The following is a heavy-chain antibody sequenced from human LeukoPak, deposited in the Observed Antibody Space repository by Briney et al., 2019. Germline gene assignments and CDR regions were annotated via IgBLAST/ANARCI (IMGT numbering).Heavy chain of an antibody. CDR3: ATSIGDYYDSSGYPFNFDY. CDR1: GYSFTSYW. Sequence: GESLKISCKGSGYSFTSYWIGWVRQLPGKGLEWMGIIYPGDSDTRYSPSFQGQVTISADKSISTAYLQWSSLKASDTAMYYCATSIGDYYDSSGYPFNFDYWGQGTLVTVSS. J-gene: IGHJ4*02. V-gene: IGHV5-51*01. CDR2: IYPGDSDT. D-gene: IGHD3-22*01.